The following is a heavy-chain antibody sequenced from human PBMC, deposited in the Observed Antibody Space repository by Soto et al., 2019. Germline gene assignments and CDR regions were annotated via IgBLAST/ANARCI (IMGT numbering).Heavy chain of an antibody. D-gene: IGHD2-2*01. CDR2: ISASGGRT. J-gene: IGHJ6*02. CDR3: AKEVVIESAGRSHSYYYGLDV. V-gene: IGHV3-23*01. Sequence: GGSLRLSCAASGFTFSIYAMSWVRQAPGKGLEWVSVISASGGRTYYADSVKGRFTMSRDNSKNTLFLQMNSLRDEDTAIYYCAKEVVIESAGRSHSYYYGLDVWGPGTTVTVSS. CDR1: GFTFSIYA.